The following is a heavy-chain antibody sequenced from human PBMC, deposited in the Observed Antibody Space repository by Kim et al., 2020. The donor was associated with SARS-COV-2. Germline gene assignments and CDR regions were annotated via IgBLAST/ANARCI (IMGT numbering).Heavy chain of an antibody. J-gene: IGHJ4*01. CDR3: AKEVGATGEGGYYFDC. CDR1: GFTFSSYA. Sequence: GGSLRLSCAASGFTFSSYAMRWVRQAPGKGLEWVSAISGSGGSTYYADSVKGRFTISRDTYKNTLSLQMNSLRAEATAEYYCAKEVGATGEGGYYFDCWG. D-gene: IGHD1-26*01. CDR2: ISGSGGST. V-gene: IGHV3-23*01.